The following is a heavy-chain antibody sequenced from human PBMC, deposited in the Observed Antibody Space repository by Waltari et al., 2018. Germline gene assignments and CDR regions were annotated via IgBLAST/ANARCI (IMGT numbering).Heavy chain of an antibody. J-gene: IGHJ6*02. Sequence: EVQLVESGGGLVKPGGSLRLSCAASGFTFSSYSMNWVRQAPGKGLEWVSSISSSSSYIYYADSVKGRFTISRDNAKNSLYLQMNSLRAEDTAVYYCARLLGYCSSTSCYTGYYYGMDVWGQGTTVTVSS. CDR3: ARLLGYCSSTSCYTGYYYGMDV. V-gene: IGHV3-21*01. CDR2: ISSSSSYI. D-gene: IGHD2-2*02. CDR1: GFTFSSYS.